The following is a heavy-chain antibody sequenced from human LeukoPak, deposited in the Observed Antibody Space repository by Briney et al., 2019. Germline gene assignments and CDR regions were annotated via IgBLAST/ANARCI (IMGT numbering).Heavy chain of an antibody. V-gene: IGHV4-34*01. J-gene: IGHJ3*02. Sequence: SETLSLTCAVYGGSFSGYYWSWIRQPPGKGLEWIGSIYHSGSTYYNPSLKSRVTISVDTSKNQFSLKLSSVTAADTAVYYCARDASAVTTFGAFDIWGQGTMVTVSS. CDR3: ARDASAVTTFGAFDI. D-gene: IGHD3-16*01. CDR1: GGSFSGYY. CDR2: IYHSGST.